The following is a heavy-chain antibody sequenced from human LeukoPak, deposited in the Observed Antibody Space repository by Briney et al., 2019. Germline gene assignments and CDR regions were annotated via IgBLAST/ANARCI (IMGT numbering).Heavy chain of an antibody. V-gene: IGHV4-34*01. CDR3: ARGPDIVATNDAFDI. J-gene: IGHJ3*02. D-gene: IGHD5-12*01. CDR2: INHSGST. Sequence: SETLSLTCAVYGGSFSGYYWIGIRQPPGKGLEWIGEINHSGSTNYNPSLKSRVTISVDTSKNQFSLKLSSVTAADTAVYYCARGPDIVATNDAFDIWGQGTMVTVSS. CDR1: GGSFSGYY.